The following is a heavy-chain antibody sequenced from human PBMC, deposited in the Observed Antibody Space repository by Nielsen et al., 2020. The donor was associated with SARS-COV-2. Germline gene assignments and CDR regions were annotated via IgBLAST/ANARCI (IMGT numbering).Heavy chain of an antibody. CDR1: GGTFSSYA. Sequence: SVKVSCKASGGTFSSYAISWVRQAPGQGLEWMGGIIPIFGTANYAQKFQGRVTITADESTSTAYMELSSLRSEDTAVYYCARGVDCTNGVCYRGFDYWGQGTLVTVSS. J-gene: IGHJ4*02. V-gene: IGHV1-69*13. CDR2: IIPIFGTA. D-gene: IGHD2-8*01. CDR3: ARGVDCTNGVCYRGFDY.